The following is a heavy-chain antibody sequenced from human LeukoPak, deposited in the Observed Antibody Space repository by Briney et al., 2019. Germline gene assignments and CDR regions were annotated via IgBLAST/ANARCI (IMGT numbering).Heavy chain of an antibody. V-gene: IGHV3-23*01. CDR3: VNIKLWGNCYGSGSYGAAGLGYYYGMDV. D-gene: IGHD3-10*01. CDR1: GFPFSSYA. CDR2: ISGSGGST. Sequence: GGSLRLSCAASGFPFSSYAMSWVRQAPGKGLEWVSAISGSGGSTYYADSVKGRFTISRENSKNALYLQMNSLRAEDTDVYYCVNIKLWGNCYGSGSYGAAGLGYYYGMDVWGQGTTVTVSS. J-gene: IGHJ6*02.